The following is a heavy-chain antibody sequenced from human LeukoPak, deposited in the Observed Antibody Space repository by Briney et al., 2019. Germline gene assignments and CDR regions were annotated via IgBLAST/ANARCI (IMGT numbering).Heavy chain of an antibody. Sequence: GGSLRLSCAASGFTFSSYSMNWVRQAPGKGLEWVSSISSSSSYIYYADSVKGRFTISRDNAKNSLYLQMNSLRAEDTAVYYCARDGSGSGDNFDYWGQGTLVTVSS. CDR1: GFTFSSYS. D-gene: IGHD3-10*01. CDR2: ISSSSSYI. V-gene: IGHV3-21*01. J-gene: IGHJ4*02. CDR3: ARDGSGSGDNFDY.